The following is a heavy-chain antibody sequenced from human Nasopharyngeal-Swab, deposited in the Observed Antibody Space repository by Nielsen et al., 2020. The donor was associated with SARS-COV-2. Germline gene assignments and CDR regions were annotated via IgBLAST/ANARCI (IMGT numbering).Heavy chain of an antibody. D-gene: IGHD1-7*01. J-gene: IGHJ6*02. V-gene: IGHV1-46*01. CDR3: ARVLPFRITGTSGMDV. CDR2: INPTDGST. Sequence: ASVKVPCKASGYIFTSYYLHWVRQAPGQGLEWMGIINPTDGSTSYAQKFEGRVTMTRVTSTSTVYMELNSLRSEDTAVYYCARVLPFRITGTSGMDVWGQGTTGTVSS. CDR1: GYIFTSYY.